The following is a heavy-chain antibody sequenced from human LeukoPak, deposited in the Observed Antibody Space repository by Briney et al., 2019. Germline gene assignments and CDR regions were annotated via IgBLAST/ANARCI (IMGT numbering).Heavy chain of an antibody. V-gene: IGHV3-30*02. D-gene: IGHD3-22*01. CDR3: AKVGYYDSSGYYYYYYYYMDV. J-gene: IGHJ6*03. CDR1: GFTFSSYG. Sequence: PGGSLRLSCAAPGFTFSSYGMHWVRQGPGKGVEGGAFIRYEGCNKYSADSVKGRFTISRDNSKNTLYLQMNSLRAEDTAVYYCAKVGYYDSSGYYYYYYYYMDVWGKGTTVTVSS. CDR2: IRYEGCNK.